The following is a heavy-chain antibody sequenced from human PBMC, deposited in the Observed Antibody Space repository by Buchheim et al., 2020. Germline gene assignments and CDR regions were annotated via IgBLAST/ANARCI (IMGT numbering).Heavy chain of an antibody. V-gene: IGHV3-66*02. CDR2: IYSGGST. D-gene: IGHD3-3*01. CDR3: ARVYDFWSGSPYYYYGMDV. J-gene: IGHJ6*02. Sequence: EVQLVESGGGLVQPGGSLRLSCAASGFTVSSNYMSWVRQAPGKGLEWVSVIYSGGSTYYADSVKGRFTISRDNSKNTLYLQMNSLRAEDTAVYYCARVYDFWSGSPYYYYGMDVWGQGTT. CDR1: GFTVSSNY.